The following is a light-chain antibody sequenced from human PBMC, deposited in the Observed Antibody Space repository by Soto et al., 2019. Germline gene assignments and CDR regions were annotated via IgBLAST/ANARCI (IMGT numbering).Light chain of an antibody. CDR1: ESVSIS. Sequence: EIVMTQSPATLSVSPGEGATLSCRASESVSISLAWYQHKPGQPPRLLIHGASTRASGIPPKFSGSGSGTEFTLTISSLQSEDYAVYFCQQYHVWPKWTFGQGTKVDIK. CDR2: GAS. V-gene: IGKV3D-15*01. CDR3: QQYHVWPKWT. J-gene: IGKJ1*01.